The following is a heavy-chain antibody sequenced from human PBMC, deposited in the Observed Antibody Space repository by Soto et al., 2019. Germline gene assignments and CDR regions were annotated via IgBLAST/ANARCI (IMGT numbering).Heavy chain of an antibody. Sequence: GGSLRLPCAFSEFTFSSHEMNWFRQSPGKGLEWVSYIGTSGKTIYYADSVRGRFTISRDNAKNSLYLQMNSLRAEDTAVYFCARDPAIYSGKFDYGLDVWGRGTTVTVS. CDR1: EFTFSSHE. V-gene: IGHV3-48*03. CDR2: IGTSGKTI. CDR3: ARDPAIYSGKFDYGLDV. J-gene: IGHJ6*02. D-gene: IGHD4-4*01.